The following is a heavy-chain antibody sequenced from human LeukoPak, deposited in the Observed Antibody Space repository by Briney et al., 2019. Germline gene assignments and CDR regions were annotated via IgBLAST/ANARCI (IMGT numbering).Heavy chain of an antibody. CDR3: ARDLCSITSCPFDY. J-gene: IGHJ4*02. CDR1: GYTFNGYY. CDR2: INPNSGGT. D-gene: IGHD2-2*01. V-gene: IGHV1-2*02. Sequence: ASVKVSCKASGYTFNGYYMHGVRQAPGQGLEWMGWINPNSGGTNYAQKFQGRVTMTRDTSISTAYMELSRLRTDDTAVYYCARDLCSITSCPFDYWGQGTLVTVSS.